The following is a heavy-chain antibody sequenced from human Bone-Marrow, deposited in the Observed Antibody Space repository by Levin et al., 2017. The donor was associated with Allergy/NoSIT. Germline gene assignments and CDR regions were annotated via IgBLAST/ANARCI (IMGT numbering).Heavy chain of an antibody. CDR3: ARELAGSGSYVPMGWIDP. CDR2: IWYDGSNK. V-gene: IGHV3-33*01. J-gene: IGHJ5*02. Sequence: GGSLRLSCAASGFTFSSYAMHWVRQAPGKGLEWVAVIWYDGSNKYYGDSVRGRFIISRDNSKNTLSLQMNSLRAEDTAVYYCARELAGSGSYVPMGWIDPWGQGSLVTVSS. CDR1: GFTFSSYA. D-gene: IGHD3-10*01.